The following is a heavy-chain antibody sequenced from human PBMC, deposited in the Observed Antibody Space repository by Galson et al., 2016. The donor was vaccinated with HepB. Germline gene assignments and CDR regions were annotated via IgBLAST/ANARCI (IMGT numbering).Heavy chain of an antibody. Sequence: SLRLSCAASEFTFSSYAMSWVRQAPGKGLEWVSCISHNGVGTFYADSVKGRFTISRDNSKNTVYLQMNSLRAEDTAVYYCAREFSEYYFDSWGQGTLVTVSS. CDR3: AREFSEYYFDS. V-gene: IGHV3-23*01. CDR1: EFTFSSYA. CDR2: ISHNGVGT. J-gene: IGHJ4*02.